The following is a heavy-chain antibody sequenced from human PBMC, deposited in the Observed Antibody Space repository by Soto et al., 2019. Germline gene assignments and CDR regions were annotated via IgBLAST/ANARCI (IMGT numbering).Heavy chain of an antibody. D-gene: IGHD3-22*01. V-gene: IGHV1-46*01. CDR2: INPSDGST. J-gene: IGHJ6*02. CDR3: ARDDSSGYYFPDV. Sequence: QVQLVQSGAEVKKPGATVKVSCKASGYTFTSQYIHWVRQAPGQGLEWMGTINPSDGSTDDAQKFQGRVTRTSDTSTSTVYMELTSLRSDDTAVYYCARDDSSGYYFPDVWGQGTTVTVSS. CDR1: GYTFTSQY.